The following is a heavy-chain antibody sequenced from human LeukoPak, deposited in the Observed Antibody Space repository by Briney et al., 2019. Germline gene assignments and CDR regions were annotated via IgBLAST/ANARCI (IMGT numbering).Heavy chain of an antibody. CDR2: IKQDGSEK. CDR1: RFTFSSYW. D-gene: IGHD2-15*01. V-gene: IGHV3-7*03. J-gene: IGHJ4*02. CDR3: AREYCSGGSCYKGGIDY. Sequence: GGSLRLSCAASRFTFSSYWMSWVRQAPGKGLEWVANIKQDGSEKYYVDSVKGRFTISRDNAKHSLYLQMNSLRAEDTAVYYCAREYCSGGSCYKGGIDYWGQGTLVTVSS.